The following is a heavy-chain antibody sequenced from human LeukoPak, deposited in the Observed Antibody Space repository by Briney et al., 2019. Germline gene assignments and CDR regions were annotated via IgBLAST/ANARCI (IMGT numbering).Heavy chain of an antibody. CDR1: GGSFSGYY. J-gene: IGHJ5*02. D-gene: IGHD5-12*01. CDR3: ARSNRYSGYHGNWFDP. Sequence: SETLSLTCAVYGGSFSGYYWSWIRQPPGRGLEWIGEINHSGSTNYNPSLKSRVTISVDTSKNQFSLKLSSVTAADTAVYYCARSNRYSGYHGNWFDPWGQGTLVTVSS. V-gene: IGHV4-34*01. CDR2: INHSGST.